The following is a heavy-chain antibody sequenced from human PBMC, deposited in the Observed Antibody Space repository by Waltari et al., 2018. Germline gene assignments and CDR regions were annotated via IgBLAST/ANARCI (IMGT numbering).Heavy chain of an antibody. CDR1: GGSISSYY. Sequence: QVQLQESGSGLVKPSETLSLTCTVSGGSISSYYWSWIRQPPGKGLEWFGYFYYSVSTTYSPSLNSRVTISVDTSKTQFSLKLSSVTVADTSVYSCSIVPYYDFWSGCSYMAVWGKGTTVTVSS. V-gene: IGHV4-59*01. D-gene: IGHD3-3*01. CDR2: FYYSVST. CDR3: SIVPYYDFWSGCSYMAV. J-gene: IGHJ6*03.